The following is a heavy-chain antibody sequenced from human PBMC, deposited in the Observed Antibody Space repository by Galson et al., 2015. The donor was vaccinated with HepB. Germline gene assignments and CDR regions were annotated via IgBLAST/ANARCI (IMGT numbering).Heavy chain of an antibody. V-gene: IGHV3-23*01. CDR2: IKGGGDT. J-gene: IGHJ3*01. CDR1: GFTFSSYT. D-gene: IGHD2/OR15-2a*01. Sequence: SLRLSCAASGFTFSSYTMGWVRQAPGQGLEWVSGIKGGGDTYHADSVKGRFSISSDNSKNTLYLQMNSLRAEDTAVYHCAKTDSTYIRRPFDLWGQGTMVTVSS. CDR3: AKTDSTYIRRPFDL.